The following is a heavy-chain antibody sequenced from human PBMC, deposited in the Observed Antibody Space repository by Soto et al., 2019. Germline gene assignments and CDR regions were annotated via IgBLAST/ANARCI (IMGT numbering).Heavy chain of an antibody. J-gene: IGHJ1*01. Sequence: SETLSLTCTVSGGSISSYYWSWIRQPPGKGLEWIGYIYYSGSTNYNPSLKSRVTISVDTSKNQFSLKLSSVTAADTAVYYCARGIVDDDYGWGSYPSEYFQHWGQGTLVNFSS. CDR1: GGSISSYY. CDR2: IYYSGST. V-gene: IGHV4-59*01. CDR3: ARGIVDDDYGWGSYPSEYFQH. D-gene: IGHD3-16*02.